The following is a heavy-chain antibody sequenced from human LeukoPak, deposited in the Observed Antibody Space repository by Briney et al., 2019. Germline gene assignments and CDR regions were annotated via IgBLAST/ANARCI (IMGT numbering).Heavy chain of an antibody. V-gene: IGHV3-74*01. J-gene: IGHJ4*02. CDR1: GFTFSNYW. Sequence: GGSLRLSCAASGFTFSNYWMHWVRQAPGKGLVWVSRINSDGSSTTYADSVKGRFTISRDNAKNTLHLQMNSLRAEDTAVYYCASGGGDFGDPFDYWSQGILVTVSS. CDR3: ASGGGDFGDPFDY. D-gene: IGHD4-17*01. CDR2: INSDGSST.